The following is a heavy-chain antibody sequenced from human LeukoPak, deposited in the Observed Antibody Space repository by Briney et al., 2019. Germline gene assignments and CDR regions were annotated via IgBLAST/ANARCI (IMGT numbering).Heavy chain of an antibody. CDR3: ARGAGATDFAY. CDR1: GGTFSSYA. Sequence: RASVKVSCKASGGTFSSYAISWVRQAPGQGLEWMGGIIPIFGTANYAQKFQGRVTITTDESTSTAYMELSSLRSEDTAVYYCARGAGATDFAYWGQGTLVTVSS. D-gene: IGHD1-26*01. CDR2: IIPIFGTA. J-gene: IGHJ4*02. V-gene: IGHV1-69*05.